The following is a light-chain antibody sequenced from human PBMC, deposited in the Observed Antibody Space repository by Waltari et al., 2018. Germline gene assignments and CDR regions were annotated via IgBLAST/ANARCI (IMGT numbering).Light chain of an antibody. CDR1: NIGSKS. Sequence: SYELTRPLSVSVALGQTARITCGGNNIGSKSVHWYQVKSGQAPVVVIYRDTNRPSGIPERFSGSKSENTATLTISRAQAGDEADYYCQVWDSGTVVFGGGTKLTVL. CDR3: QVWDSGTVV. CDR2: RDT. J-gene: IGLJ2*01. V-gene: IGLV3-9*01.